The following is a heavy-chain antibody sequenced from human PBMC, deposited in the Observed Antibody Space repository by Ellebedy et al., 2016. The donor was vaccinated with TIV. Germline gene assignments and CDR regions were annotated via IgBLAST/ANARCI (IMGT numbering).Heavy chain of an antibody. CDR1: GFTFSIYA. CDR3: AADRYCSGGNCYWVDY. V-gene: IGHV3-23*01. CDR2: PCGSGDRT. Sequence: PGGSLRPSCAASGFTFSIYAMSWVRKAPGKGLEWVSPPCGSGDRTYYADYVKGRFTISRDNSKNTLYLQVKSLRAEDTAVYYCAADRYCSGGNCYWVDYWGQGTLVTVSS. J-gene: IGHJ4*02. D-gene: IGHD2-15*01.